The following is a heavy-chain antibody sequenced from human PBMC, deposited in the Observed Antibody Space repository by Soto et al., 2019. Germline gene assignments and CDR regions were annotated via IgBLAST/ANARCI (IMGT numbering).Heavy chain of an antibody. D-gene: IGHD5-12*01. J-gene: IGHJ4*02. V-gene: IGHV5-10-1*01. CDR1: GYSFTSYW. CDR2: IDPSDSYT. Sequence: GESLKISCKGSGYSFTSYWISWVRQMPGKGLEWMGRIDPSDSYTNYSPSFQGHVTISADKSISTAYLQWSSLKDSDTAMYYCATPGSSGYDSDYWGQGTLVTVSS. CDR3: ATPGSSGYDSDY.